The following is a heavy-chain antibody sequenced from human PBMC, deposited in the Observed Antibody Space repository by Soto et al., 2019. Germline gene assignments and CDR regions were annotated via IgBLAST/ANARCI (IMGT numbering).Heavy chain of an antibody. Sequence: SQTMPLTCTVSGGSITSSSYYWGWIRQPPGKGLVWIGSIYYSGSTNYNPSLKSRVTISVDTSKNQFSLNLTSVTAADTAAYYCARGTFRGYSYGYYFDYWGQGALVTVSS. CDR1: GGSITSSSYY. J-gene: IGHJ4*02. V-gene: IGHV4-39*07. CDR3: ARGTFRGYSYGYYFDY. D-gene: IGHD5-18*01. CDR2: IYYSGST.